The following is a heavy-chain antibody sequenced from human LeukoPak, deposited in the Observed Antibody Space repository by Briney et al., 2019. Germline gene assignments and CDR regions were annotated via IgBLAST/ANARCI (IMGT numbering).Heavy chain of an antibody. CDR1: GFTFSNYA. J-gene: IGHJ6*03. Sequence: PWGSLRFSCVASGFTFSNYAMTWLRQAPGKGLEWVSGISDSGGSTYYADSVKGPFTISTDNSKNTLYLQMNSLRAEDTAVYYCGKGLDRLGSYYYMDVWGKGTTVTVSS. CDR2: ISDSGGST. CDR3: GKGLDRLGSYYYMDV. V-gene: IGHV3-23*01. D-gene: IGHD3-10*01.